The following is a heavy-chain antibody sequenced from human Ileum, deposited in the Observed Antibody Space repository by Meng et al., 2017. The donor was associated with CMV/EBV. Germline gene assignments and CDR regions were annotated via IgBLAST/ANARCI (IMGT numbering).Heavy chain of an antibody. CDR1: GFTFSGYW. CDR3: ARESSSSWPYYYYYGMDV. CDR2: IKQDGSEK. V-gene: IGHV3-7*01. Sequence: GESLKISCAASGFTFSGYWMSWVRQAPGKGLEWVANIKQDGSEKYYVDSVKGRFTISRDNAKNSLYLQMNSLRAEDTAVYYCARESSSSWPYYYYYGMDVWGQGTTVTVSS. J-gene: IGHJ6*02. D-gene: IGHD6-13*01.